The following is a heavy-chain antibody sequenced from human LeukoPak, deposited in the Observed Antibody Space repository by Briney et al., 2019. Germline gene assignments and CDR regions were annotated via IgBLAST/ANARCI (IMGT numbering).Heavy chain of an antibody. CDR3: ARHSGSLLLGFDY. CDR1: GGSISSSSYY. V-gene: IGHV4-39*07. D-gene: IGHD1-26*01. J-gene: IGHJ4*02. CDR2: IYYSGST. Sequence: SETLSLTCTVSGGSISSSSYYWGWIRQPPGKGLEWIGSIYYSGSTYYNPSLKSRVTISVDTSKNQFSLKLSSVTAADTAVYYCARHSGSLLLGFDYWGQGTLVTVSS.